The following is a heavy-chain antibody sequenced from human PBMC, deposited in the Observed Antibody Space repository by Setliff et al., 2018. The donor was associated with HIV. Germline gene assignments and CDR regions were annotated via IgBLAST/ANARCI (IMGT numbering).Heavy chain of an antibody. CDR1: GGSISNYY. CDR2: IHYGGGT. D-gene: IGHD3-10*01. J-gene: IGHJ6*03. V-gene: IGHV4-59*01. CDR3: ARAVIRREDRGMWTKLWSAPNHMDV. Sequence: SSETLSLTCSISGGSISNYYWVWIRQSPGKGLEWIGHIHYGGGTYYNPSLESRVSISRDTSKNQFPLNLRDVTAGDTALYYCARAVIRREDRGMWTKLWSAPNHMDVWGKGITVTVSS.